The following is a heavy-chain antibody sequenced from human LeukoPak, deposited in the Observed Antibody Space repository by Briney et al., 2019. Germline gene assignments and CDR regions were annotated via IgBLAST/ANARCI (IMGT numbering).Heavy chain of an antibody. Sequence: GGSLRLSCAASGFTVSSNYMSWVRQAPGKGLEWVSVIYSGGSTYYADSVKGRFTISRDNSKNTLYLQMNSLRAEDTAVYYCARDREDIVVVPAASYYYYYYMDVWGKGTTVTISS. D-gene: IGHD2-2*01. CDR2: IYSGGST. V-gene: IGHV3-53*01. CDR1: GFTVSSNY. CDR3: ARDREDIVVVPAASYYYYYYMDV. J-gene: IGHJ6*03.